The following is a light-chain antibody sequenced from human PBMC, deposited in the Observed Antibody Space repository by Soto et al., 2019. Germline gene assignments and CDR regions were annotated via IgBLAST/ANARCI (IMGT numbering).Light chain of an antibody. CDR2: DVS. Sequence: QSALTQPRSVSGSPGQSVTISCTGTNSDVGGYKYVSWYQQYPGKAPKLMIYDVSKRPSGVPDRFSGSKSVITASLTISGLQAEDEADYFCCSYAGSYSYVFGTGTKVTVL. V-gene: IGLV2-11*01. CDR1: NSDVGGYKY. CDR3: CSYAGSYSYV. J-gene: IGLJ1*01.